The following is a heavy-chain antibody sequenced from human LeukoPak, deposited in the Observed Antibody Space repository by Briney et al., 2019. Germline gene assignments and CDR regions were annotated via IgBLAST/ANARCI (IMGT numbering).Heavy chain of an antibody. CDR3: ARGHDSSGYYSP. CDR2: IYYSGST. J-gene: IGHJ5*02. CDR1: GGSISSSSYY. D-gene: IGHD3-22*01. V-gene: IGHV4-39*07. Sequence: SETLSLTCTVSGGSISSSSYYWGWFRQPPGKGLEWIGNIYYSGSTYYNPSLKSRVTISVDTSKNQFSLKLTSVTAADTAVYYCARGHDSSGYYSPWGQGTLVTVSS.